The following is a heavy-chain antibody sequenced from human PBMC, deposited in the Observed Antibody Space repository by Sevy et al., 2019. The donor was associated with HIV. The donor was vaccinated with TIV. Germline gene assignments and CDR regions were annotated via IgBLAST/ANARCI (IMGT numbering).Heavy chain of an antibody. D-gene: IGHD2-8*01. Sequence: GGSLRLSCAASGFAFYDYSMSWIRQAPGKGLEGVATLSFGCGKINYADSVKGRFTISRDNSKTSFYLQMDNLRVEDTALYYCAREGCTRPHDYWGQGTRVTVSS. CDR2: LSFGCGKI. CDR1: GFAFYDYS. J-gene: IGHJ4*02. V-gene: IGHV3-23*01. CDR3: AREGCTRPHDY.